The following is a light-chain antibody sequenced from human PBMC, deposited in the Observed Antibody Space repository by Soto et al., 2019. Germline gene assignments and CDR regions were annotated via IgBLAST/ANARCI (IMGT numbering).Light chain of an antibody. CDR2: DVS. V-gene: IGLV2-14*03. CDR1: SSDVGRYKF. CDR3: SSYTTSSTLI. Sequence: QPVLTQPASVSGSPGQSITISCTGTSSDVGRYKFVSWYQQHPGKAPKLMIYDVSNRPSGVSNRFSGSKSGNTASLTISGLQAEDEADYYCSSYTTSSTLIFGGGTKLTVL. J-gene: IGLJ2*01.